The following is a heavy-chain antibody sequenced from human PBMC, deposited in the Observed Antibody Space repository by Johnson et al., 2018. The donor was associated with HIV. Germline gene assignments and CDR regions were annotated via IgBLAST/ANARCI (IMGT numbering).Heavy chain of an antibody. CDR2: LSYDGSNK. Sequence: QVQLVESGGGVVQPGRSLRLSCAASGFTFSSYAMHWVRQAPGKGLEWVAVLSYDGSNKYYADSVKGRFTISRDNSKNTLYLQMNSLRAEDTAVYYCARDEVAGAFDIWGQGTMVTVSS. CDR3: ARDEVAGAFDI. CDR1: GFTFSSYA. J-gene: IGHJ3*02. V-gene: IGHV3-30*14.